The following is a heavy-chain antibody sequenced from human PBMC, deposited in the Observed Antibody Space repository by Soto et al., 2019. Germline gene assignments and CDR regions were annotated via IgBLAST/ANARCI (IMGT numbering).Heavy chain of an antibody. Sequence: PGGSLRLSCAASGFTFSSYAMHWVRQAPGKGLEWVAVISYDGSNKYYADSVKGRFTISRDNSKNTLYLQMNSLRAEDTAVYYCARVLSPKRVFDAFDIWGQGTMVTVS. CDR1: GFTFSSYA. CDR3: ARVLSPKRVFDAFDI. J-gene: IGHJ3*02. CDR2: ISYDGSNK. V-gene: IGHV3-30-3*01. D-gene: IGHD3-16*02.